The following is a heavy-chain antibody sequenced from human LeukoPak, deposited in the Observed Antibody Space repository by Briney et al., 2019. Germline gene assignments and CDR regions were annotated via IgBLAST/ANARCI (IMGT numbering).Heavy chain of an antibody. CDR1: GFTFDDYA. D-gene: IGHD3-22*01. Sequence: QAGGSLRLSCAASGFTFDDYAMHWVRQAPGKGLEWVSGISWNSGSIGYADSVKGRFTISRDNAKNSLYLQMNSLRAEDMALYYCGAVWDSSGRGAFDIWGQGTMVTVSS. CDR3: GAVWDSSGRGAFDI. V-gene: IGHV3-9*03. CDR2: ISWNSGSI. J-gene: IGHJ3*02.